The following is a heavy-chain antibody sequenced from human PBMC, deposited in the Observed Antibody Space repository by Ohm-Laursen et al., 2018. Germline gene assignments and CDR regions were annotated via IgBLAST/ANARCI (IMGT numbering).Heavy chain of an antibody. CDR3: ATLSDYYYYYGMDV. V-gene: IGHV4-59*01. CDR1: GGSISSYY. J-gene: IGHJ6*02. D-gene: IGHD3-3*02. Sequence: TLSLTCTVSGGSISSYYWSWIRQPPGKGLEWIGYIYYSGSTNYNPSLKSRVTISVDTSKNQFSLKLSSVTAADTAVYYCATLSDYYYYYGMDVWGQGTTVTVPS. CDR2: IYYSGST.